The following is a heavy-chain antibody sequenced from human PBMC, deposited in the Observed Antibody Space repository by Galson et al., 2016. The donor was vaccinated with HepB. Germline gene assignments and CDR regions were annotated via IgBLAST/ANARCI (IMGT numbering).Heavy chain of an antibody. V-gene: IGHV3-23*01. J-gene: IGHJ1*01. CDR2: ISGSGRST. Sequence: SLRLSCAASGFTFSNFGMSWVRQAPGKGLEWVSLISGSGRSTSYADSVEGRFTISRDNSKNTLYLQMSSLSPDDTAVYYCARDGVRWSPVEYFHHWGQGTLVSVSS. CDR1: GFTFSNFG. CDR3: ARDGVRWSPVEYFHH. D-gene: IGHD3-3*01.